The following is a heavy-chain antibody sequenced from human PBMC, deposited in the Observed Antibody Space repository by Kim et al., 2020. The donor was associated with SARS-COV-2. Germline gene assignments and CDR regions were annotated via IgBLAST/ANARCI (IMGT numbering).Heavy chain of an antibody. Sequence: SETLSLTWAVYGASFRDYYWSWIRQPPDKGLEWIGEINHSGTTNYNPSLKSRVTISVDTSKNQFFLKLNSVTAADTAVYYCARGGDYARAWGQGTLVTVSS. CDR2: INHSGTT. CDR3: ARGGDYARA. V-gene: IGHV4-34*01. CDR1: GASFRDYY. D-gene: IGHD4-17*01. J-gene: IGHJ5*02.